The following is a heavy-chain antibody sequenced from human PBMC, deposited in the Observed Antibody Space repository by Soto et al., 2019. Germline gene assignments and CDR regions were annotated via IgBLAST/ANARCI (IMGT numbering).Heavy chain of an antibody. CDR3: AREMSLSGGAYFDY. J-gene: IGHJ4*02. CDR1: GFTFSDYD. CDR2: ISSSSCTI. V-gene: IGHV3-11*04. Sequence: GGSLRLSWAGSGFTFSDYDISWRRQAPGKGLEWVSYISSSSCTIDYADSIKGRFTISRDNAKKSLYLQMNSLRDEDTAVYYCAREMSLSGGAYFDYWGQGTLVTVSS. D-gene: IGHD3-16*01.